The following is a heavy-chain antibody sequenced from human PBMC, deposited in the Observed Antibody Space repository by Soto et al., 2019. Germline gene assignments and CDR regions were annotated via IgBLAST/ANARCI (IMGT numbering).Heavy chain of an antibody. Sequence: QVQLQESGPGLVKPSETLSLTCTVSGGSISSYYWSWIRQPPGKGLEWIGYIYYSGSTNYNPSLKSRVTISVDTSRNQFSLKLSSVTAADTTVYYCARTPTRNPSVKGPRPPFDYWGQGTLVTVSS. CDR2: IYYSGST. J-gene: IGHJ4*02. V-gene: IGHV4-59*01. CDR1: GGSISSYY. D-gene: IGHD4-17*01. CDR3: ARTPTRNPSVKGPRPPFDY.